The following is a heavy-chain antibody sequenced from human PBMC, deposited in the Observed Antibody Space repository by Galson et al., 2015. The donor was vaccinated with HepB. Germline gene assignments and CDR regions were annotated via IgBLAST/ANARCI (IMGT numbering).Heavy chain of an antibody. D-gene: IGHD1-26*01. CDR1: GFSLNSYA. J-gene: IGHJ2*01. CDR3: VRDKGGRYPRYWYFDL. CDR2: ISSSRSYI. Sequence: SLRLSCAASGFSLNSYATHWVRQAPGKVLEWVPSISSSRSYIYYADSVKGRFTISRDNSKNSLYLQMNSLGADDTAVYYCVRDKGGRYPRYWYFDLWGRGTLVTVSS. V-gene: IGHV3-21*06.